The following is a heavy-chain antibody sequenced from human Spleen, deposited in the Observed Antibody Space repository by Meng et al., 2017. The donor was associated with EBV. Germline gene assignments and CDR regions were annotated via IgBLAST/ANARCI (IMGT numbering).Heavy chain of an antibody. CDR2: IDENGRTT. CDR3: SRDLVGSYDD. J-gene: IGHJ4*02. Sequence: EWQLVESGGALVQPGGSLRLSCAVSGFSFSSFWMHWVRQVPGRGLVWIARIDENGRTTTYADSVKGRFTISRDNTRNTLYLQMNSLRAEDTAVYFCSRDLVGSYDDWGQGTLVTVSS. D-gene: IGHD6-25*01. V-gene: IGHV3-74*03. CDR1: GFSFSSFW.